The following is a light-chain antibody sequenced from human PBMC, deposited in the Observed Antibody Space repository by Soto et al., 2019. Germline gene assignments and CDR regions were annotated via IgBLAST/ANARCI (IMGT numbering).Light chain of an antibody. CDR3: CSYGSRSHVV. J-gene: IGLJ2*01. CDR2: EGS. V-gene: IGLV2-23*01. CDR1: SSDVGSYNL. Sequence: QSVLTQPASVSGSPGQSITISCTGTSSDVGSYNLVSWYQQHPGKAPKLMIYEGSKRPSGVSNRFSGSKAGNTASLTISGLQAEDDADYYCCSYGSRSHVVFGGGTQLTVL.